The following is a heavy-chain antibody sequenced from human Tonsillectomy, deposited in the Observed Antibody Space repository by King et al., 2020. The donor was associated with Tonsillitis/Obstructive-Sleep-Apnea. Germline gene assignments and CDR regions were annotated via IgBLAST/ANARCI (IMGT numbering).Heavy chain of an antibody. CDR1: DGSISSSTYY. CDR3: ARQRGLGLFFDY. CDR2: IYYSGIT. Sequence: LQLQESGPGLVKPSETLSLTCTVSDGSISSSTYYWGWIRQPPGKGLEWIGTIYYSGITYYNPSLKSRVTISVDTSKNQFSLKLSFVTAADTAVCYCARQRGLGLFFDYWGQGTLVTVSS. J-gene: IGHJ4*02. V-gene: IGHV4-39*01. D-gene: IGHD3-10*01.